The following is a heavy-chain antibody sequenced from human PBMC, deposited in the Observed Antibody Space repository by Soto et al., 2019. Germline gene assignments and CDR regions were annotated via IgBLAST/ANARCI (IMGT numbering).Heavy chain of an antibody. D-gene: IGHD2-15*01. CDR1: GFTFSSYC. CDR2: ISGSGGST. CDR3: VKVWVDCSGGSCSDY. J-gene: IGHJ4*02. Sequence: GGSLRLSCAASGFTFSSYCMSWVRQAPGKGLEWVSAISGSGGSTYYADSVKGRFTISRDNSKNTLYLQMNSLRAEDTAVYYCVKVWVDCSGGSCSDYWGQGTMVTVSS. V-gene: IGHV3-23*01.